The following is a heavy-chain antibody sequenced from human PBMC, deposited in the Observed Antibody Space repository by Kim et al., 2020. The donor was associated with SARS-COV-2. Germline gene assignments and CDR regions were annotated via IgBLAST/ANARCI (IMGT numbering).Heavy chain of an antibody. CDR3: AKVAGLRRAHPWGFDY. Sequence: GGSLRLSCAASGFTFSSYAMSWVRQAPGKGLEWVSAISGSGGSTYYADSVKGRFTISRDNSKNTLYLQMNSLRAEDTAVYYCAKVAGLRRAHPWGFDYWGQGTLVTVSS. V-gene: IGHV3-23*01. J-gene: IGHJ4*02. D-gene: IGHD4-17*01. CDR1: GFTFSSYA. CDR2: ISGSGGST.